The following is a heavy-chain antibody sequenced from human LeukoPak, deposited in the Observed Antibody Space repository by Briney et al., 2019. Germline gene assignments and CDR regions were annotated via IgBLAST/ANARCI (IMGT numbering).Heavy chain of an antibody. J-gene: IGHJ5*02. D-gene: IGHD3-22*01. CDR1: GGSISSSNW. Sequence: SETLSLTCAVSGGSISSSNWWSWVRQPPGKGLEWIGEIYHSGSTNYNPSLKSRVTISVNKSKNQFSLKLSSVTAADTAVYYCAREWYYYDSSGYGCWFDPWGQGTLVTVSS. V-gene: IGHV4-4*02. CDR2: IYHSGST. CDR3: AREWYYYDSSGYGCWFDP.